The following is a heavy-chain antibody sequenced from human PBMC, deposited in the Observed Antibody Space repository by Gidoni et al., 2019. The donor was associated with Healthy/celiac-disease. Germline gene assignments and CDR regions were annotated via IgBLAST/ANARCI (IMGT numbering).Heavy chain of an antibody. J-gene: IGHJ4*02. V-gene: IGHV4-4*02. CDR1: GGSISSSNW. D-gene: IGHD3-10*01. Sequence: QVQLQESGPGLVKPSGTLSLTCAVSGGSISSSNWWSWVRQPPGKGLEWIGEIYHSGSTNYNPSLKSRVTISVDKSKNQCSLKLSSVTAADTAVYYCARDAKYYGSGSYGYFDYWGQGTLVTVSS. CDR3: ARDAKYYGSGSYGYFDY. CDR2: IYHSGST.